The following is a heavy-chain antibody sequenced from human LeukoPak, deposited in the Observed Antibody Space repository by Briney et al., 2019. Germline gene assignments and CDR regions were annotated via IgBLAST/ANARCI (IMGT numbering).Heavy chain of an antibody. J-gene: IGHJ4*02. CDR3: ARGGGITMIPFYFDY. V-gene: IGHV1-2*02. D-gene: IGHD3-22*01. CDR2: INPNSGGT. Sequence: ASVKVSCKASGYTFTGYYMHWVRQAPGQGLEWMGWINPNSGGTNYAQKFQGRVTMTRDTSISTAYMELSRLRSDDTAVYYCARGGGITMIPFYFDYWGQGTLVTVSS. CDR1: GYTFTGYY.